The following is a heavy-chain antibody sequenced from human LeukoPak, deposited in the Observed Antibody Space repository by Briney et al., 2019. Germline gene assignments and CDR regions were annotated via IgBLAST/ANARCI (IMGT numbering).Heavy chain of an antibody. V-gene: IGHV3-21*01. CDR2: ISSSSSYI. D-gene: IGHD4-17*01. Sequence: GGSLRLSCAASGFTFSSYSMNWVRQAPGKGLDWVSSISSSSSYIYYADSVKGRFTISRDNAKNSLYLQMNSLRAEDTAVYYCARIYGDLLFAYWGQGTLVTVSS. J-gene: IGHJ4*02. CDR3: ARIYGDLLFAY. CDR1: GFTFSSYS.